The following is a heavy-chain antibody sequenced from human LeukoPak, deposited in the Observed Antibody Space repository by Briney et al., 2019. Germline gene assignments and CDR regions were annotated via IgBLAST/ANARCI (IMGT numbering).Heavy chain of an antibody. Sequence: GRSLRLSCAASGFTFSSYAMHWVRQAPGKGLEWVAVISYDGSNKYYADSVKGRFTISRDNSKNTLYLQMNSLRAEDTAVYYCARVRAAAVYNRGAFDIWGQGTMVTVSS. D-gene: IGHD6-13*01. CDR3: ARVRAAAVYNRGAFDI. CDR2: ISYDGSNK. V-gene: IGHV3-30*04. J-gene: IGHJ3*02. CDR1: GFTFSSYA.